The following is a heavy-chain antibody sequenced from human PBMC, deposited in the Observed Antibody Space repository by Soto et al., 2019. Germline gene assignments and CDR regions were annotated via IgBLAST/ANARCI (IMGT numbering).Heavy chain of an antibody. CDR1: GFTFTSSA. Sequence: SVKVSCKASGFTFTSSAVQWVRQARGQRLEWIGWIVVGSGNTNYAQKFQERVTITRDMSTSTAYMELSSLRSEDTAVYYCAAPSNPYSSSWYFDEWGQGTLVTVSS. D-gene: IGHD6-13*01. CDR2: IVVGSGNT. J-gene: IGHJ4*02. CDR3: AAPSNPYSSSWYFDE. V-gene: IGHV1-58*01.